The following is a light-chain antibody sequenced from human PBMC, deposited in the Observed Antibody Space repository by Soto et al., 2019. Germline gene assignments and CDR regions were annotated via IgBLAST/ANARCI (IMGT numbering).Light chain of an antibody. V-gene: IGKV1-5*01. J-gene: IGKJ2*01. CDR2: DAS. CDR3: QQYSRNSYT. Sequence: DIQMTQSPSTLSASVGDRVTITCRASQSISSHLAWYQQRPGKAPEVLIYDASTLESGVPSRFSGSGSGTKFTLTISSLQPDDFATYYYQQYSRNSYTFGQRPKLEIK. CDR1: QSISSH.